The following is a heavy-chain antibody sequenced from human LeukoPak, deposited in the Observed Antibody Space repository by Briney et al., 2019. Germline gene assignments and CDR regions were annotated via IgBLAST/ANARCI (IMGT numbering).Heavy chain of an antibody. CDR3: AKVRQPLVKGAFDI. CDR1: GFTFSSYG. D-gene: IGHD2-8*02. J-gene: IGHJ3*02. Sequence: GGSLRLSCAASGFTFSSYGMHWVRQAPGKGLEWVAVISYDGSNKYYADSVEGRFTISRDNSKNTLYLQMNSLRAEDTAVYYCAKVRQPLVKGAFDIWGQGTMVTVSS. CDR2: ISYDGSNK. V-gene: IGHV3-30*18.